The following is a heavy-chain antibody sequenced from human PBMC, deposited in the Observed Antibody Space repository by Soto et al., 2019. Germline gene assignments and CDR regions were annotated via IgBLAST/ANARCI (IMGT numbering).Heavy chain of an antibody. CDR2: IWYDGSKK. CDR3: ARDQTPSSGQIDY. J-gene: IGHJ4*02. Sequence: QVQLVESGGGVVQPGKSLRLSCAASGFTFSSYAIHWVRQAPGKGLEWEAVIWYDGSKKYYADSVKGRFTISRDNSKNTLYVQMNSLRAEATAVYYCARDQTPSSGQIDYWGQGTLVTVSS. V-gene: IGHV3-33*01. D-gene: IGHD5-18*01. CDR1: GFTFSSYA.